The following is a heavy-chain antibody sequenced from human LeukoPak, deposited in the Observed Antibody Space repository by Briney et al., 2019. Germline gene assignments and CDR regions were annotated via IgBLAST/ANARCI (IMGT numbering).Heavy chain of an antibody. CDR3: ARIYCSSTSCYYSWFDP. Sequence: SETLSLTCTVSGGSISSSSYYWSWIRQPPGKGLEWIGYIYYSGSTNYNPSLKSRVTISVDTSKDQFSLKLSSVTAADTAAYYRARIYCSSTSCYYSWFDPWGQGTLVTVSS. V-gene: IGHV4-61*01. D-gene: IGHD2-2*01. CDR2: IYYSGST. CDR1: GGSISSSSYY. J-gene: IGHJ5*02.